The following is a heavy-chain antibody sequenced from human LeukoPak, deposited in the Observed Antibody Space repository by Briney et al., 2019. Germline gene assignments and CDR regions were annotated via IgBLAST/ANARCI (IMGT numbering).Heavy chain of an antibody. CDR3: ARVRDRGYYYDSSGYYY. CDR2: INPNSGGT. CDR1: GYTFTGYY. J-gene: IGHJ4*02. D-gene: IGHD3-22*01. V-gene: IGHV1-2*02. Sequence: GASVKASCKASGYTFTGYYMHWVRQAPGQGLEWMGWINPNSGGTNYAQKFQGRVTMTRDTSISTAYMELSRLRSDDTAVYYCARVRDRGYYYDSSGYYYWGQGTLVTVSS.